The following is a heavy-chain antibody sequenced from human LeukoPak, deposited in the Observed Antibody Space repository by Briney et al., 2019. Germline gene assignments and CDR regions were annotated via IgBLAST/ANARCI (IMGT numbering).Heavy chain of an antibody. CDR2: INHSGST. D-gene: IGHD5-24*01. CDR1: GGSFSGYY. V-gene: IGHV4-34*01. Sequence: PSETLSLTCAVYGGSFSGYYWSWIRQPPGRGLEWIGEINHSGSTNYNPSLKSRVTISVDTSKNQFSLKLSSVTAADTAVYYCARLSRDGYNFVDYWGQGTLVTVSS. CDR3: ARLSRDGYNFVDY. J-gene: IGHJ4*02.